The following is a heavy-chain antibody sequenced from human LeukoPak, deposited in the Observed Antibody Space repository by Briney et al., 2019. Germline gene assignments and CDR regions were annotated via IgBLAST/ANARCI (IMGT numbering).Heavy chain of an antibody. CDR3: ARLYDYHDRFDP. D-gene: IGHD3-16*01. CDR2: IYYSGST. J-gene: IGHJ5*02. CDR1: GGSISSSSYY. V-gene: IGHV4-39*01. Sequence: SETLSLTCTVSGGSISSSSYYWGWIRQPPGKGLEWIGSIYYSGSTYYNPSLKSRVTISVDTSKNQFSLKLSSVTAADTAVYYCARLYDYHDRFDPWGQGTLVTVSS.